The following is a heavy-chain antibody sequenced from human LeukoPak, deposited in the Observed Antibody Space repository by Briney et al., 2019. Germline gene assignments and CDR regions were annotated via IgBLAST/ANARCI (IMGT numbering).Heavy chain of an antibody. V-gene: IGHV4-39*01. CDR2: IYYSGST. Sequence: SETLSLTCTVSGGSISSSSYYWGWIRQPPGKGLEWIGSIYYSGSTYYNPSLKSRVTISVDTSKNQFSLKLSSVTAADTAVYYCARPRITMIVSNAFDIWGQGAMVTVSS. D-gene: IGHD3-22*01. CDR1: GGSISSSSYY. J-gene: IGHJ3*02. CDR3: ARPRITMIVSNAFDI.